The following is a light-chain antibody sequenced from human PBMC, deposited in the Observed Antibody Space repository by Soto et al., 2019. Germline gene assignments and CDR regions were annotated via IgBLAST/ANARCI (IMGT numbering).Light chain of an antibody. CDR1: SSNIGAGYD. CDR2: GNS. J-gene: IGLJ1*01. Sequence: VLTQPPSVSGAPGQRVTISCTGSSSNIGAGYDVHWYQQLPGTAPKLLIYGNSNRPSGVPDRFSGSKSGTSASLAITGLQAEDEADYYCQSYDSSLSAFYVFGTGTKLTVL. CDR3: QSYDSSLSAFYV. V-gene: IGLV1-40*01.